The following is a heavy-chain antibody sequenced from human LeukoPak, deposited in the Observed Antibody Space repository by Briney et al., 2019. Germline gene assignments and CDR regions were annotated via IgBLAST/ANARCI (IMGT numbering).Heavy chain of an antibody. CDR2: ISGSGGST. V-gene: IGHV3-23*01. CDR1: GFTFSSYA. D-gene: IGHD2-2*01. J-gene: IGHJ4*02. CDR3: AKDDPYLLVPAAEDY. Sequence: GGSLRLSCAASGFTFSSYAMSWVRQAPGKGLDWLPAISGSGGSTYYADSVKARFTISRDNSKNTLYLQMNSLRAEDTAVYYCAKDDPYLLVPAAEDYWGQGPLVTVSS.